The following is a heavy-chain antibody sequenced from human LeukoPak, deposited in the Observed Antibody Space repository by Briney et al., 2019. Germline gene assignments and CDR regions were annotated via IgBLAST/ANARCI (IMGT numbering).Heavy chain of an antibody. D-gene: IGHD5-18*01. Sequence: VASVKVSCKASGYTFTGYYMHWVRQAPGQGLGWMGWINPNSGGTNYAQKFQGRVTMTKDTSISTVYMELSRLTSDDTAVYYCARDGVDTAMVMFRGAFDIWGQGTMVTVSS. CDR3: ARDGVDTAMVMFRGAFDI. V-gene: IGHV1-2*02. CDR1: GYTFTGYY. J-gene: IGHJ3*02. CDR2: INPNSGGT.